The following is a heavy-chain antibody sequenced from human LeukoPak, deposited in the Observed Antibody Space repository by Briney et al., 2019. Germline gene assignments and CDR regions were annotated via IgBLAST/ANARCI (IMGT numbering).Heavy chain of an antibody. CDR2: IGTSSSTI. Sequence: GGSLRLSCAASGFSFPSHSFHWVRQSPGKGLEWVAYIGTSSSTIYQAKSMKGRFSISRDNAKNSLFLQMDSLRVEDTAVYYCARDRGTFGVVDSWGQGTLVTVSS. CDR3: ARDRGTFGVVDS. CDR1: GFSFPSHS. J-gene: IGHJ4*02. V-gene: IGHV3-48*04. D-gene: IGHD3-3*01.